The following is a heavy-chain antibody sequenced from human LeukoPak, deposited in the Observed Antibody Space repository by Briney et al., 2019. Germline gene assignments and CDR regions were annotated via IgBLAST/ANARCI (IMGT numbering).Heavy chain of an antibody. CDR3: AREYCSSTSCFSGEFDP. CDR1: GFTFSSYA. J-gene: IGHJ5*02. CDR2: ISYDGSNK. D-gene: IGHD2-2*01. Sequence: GRSLRLSCAASGFTFSSYAMHWVRQAPGKGLEWVAVISYDGSNKYYADSVKGRFTISRDNSKNTLYLQMNSLRAEDTAVYYCAREYCSSTSCFSGEFDPWGQGTLVTVSS. V-gene: IGHV3-30-3*01.